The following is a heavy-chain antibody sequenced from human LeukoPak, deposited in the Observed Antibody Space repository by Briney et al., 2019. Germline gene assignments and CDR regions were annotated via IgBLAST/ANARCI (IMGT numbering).Heavy chain of an antibody. V-gene: IGHV4-39*01. CDR2: IYYSGST. D-gene: IGHD3-10*01. CDR3: ARIEALTMVRGTPPNHFDY. Sequence: EASETLSLTCTVSGGSISSSSYYWGWIRQPPGKGLEWIGSIYYSGSTYYNPSLKSRVTISVDTSKNQFSLKLSSVTAADTAVYFCARIEALTMVRGTPPNHFDYWGQGTLVTVSS. J-gene: IGHJ4*02. CDR1: GGSISSSSYY.